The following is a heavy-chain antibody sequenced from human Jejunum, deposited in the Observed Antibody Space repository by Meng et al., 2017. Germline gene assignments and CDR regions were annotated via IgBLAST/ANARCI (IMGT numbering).Heavy chain of an antibody. J-gene: IGHJ6*02. Sequence: GGSLRLSCAASGFTFSDYWMHWVRQAPGKGLVWVSRIKSDGSTRYADSAKGRFTISRDNAKNTLYLQMSSLRDEDTAVYYCARDHQDYVSGTYGMDVWGQGTTVTVSS. V-gene: IGHV3-74*01. CDR1: GFTFSDYW. D-gene: IGHD3-10*01. CDR3: ARDHQDYVSGTYGMDV. CDR2: IKSDGST.